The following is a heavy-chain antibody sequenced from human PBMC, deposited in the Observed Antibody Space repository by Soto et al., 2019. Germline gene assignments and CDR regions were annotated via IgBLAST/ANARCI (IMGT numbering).Heavy chain of an antibody. CDR3: ARELRFLEWLPDPLYYYGMDV. Sequence: RASVKVSFKASGYTFTRYYMHWLRQAPGQGLEWMGIINPSGGSTSYAQKFQGRVTMTRDTSTSTVYMELSSLRSEDTAVYYCARELRFLEWLPDPLYYYGMDVWGQGTTVTVSS. CDR2: INPSGGST. J-gene: IGHJ6*02. V-gene: IGHV1-46*01. CDR1: GYTFTRYY. D-gene: IGHD3-3*01.